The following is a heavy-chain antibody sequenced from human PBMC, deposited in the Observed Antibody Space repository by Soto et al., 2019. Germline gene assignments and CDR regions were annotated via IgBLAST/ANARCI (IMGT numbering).Heavy chain of an antibody. D-gene: IGHD3-10*01. V-gene: IGHV3-74*01. CDR1: GFTFSSYW. J-gene: IGHJ4*02. CDR3: ARDRGWFGEVPFDY. CDR2: INSDGSST. Sequence: EVQLVESGGGLVQPGGSLRLSCAASGFTFSSYWMHWVRQAPGKGLVWVSRINSDGSSTSYADSVKGRFTISRDNAKNTLYLQMTSLRADDTAVYYCARDRGWFGEVPFDYWGQGTLVTVSS.